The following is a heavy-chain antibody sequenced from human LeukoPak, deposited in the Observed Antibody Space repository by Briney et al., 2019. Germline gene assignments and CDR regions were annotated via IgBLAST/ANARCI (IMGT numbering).Heavy chain of an antibody. J-gene: IGHJ2*01. Sequence: ASVKVSCKASGYTFTSYGISWVRQAPGQGLEWMGWISAYNGNTNYAQKLQGRVTMTTDTSTSTAYMELRRLRSDDTAVYYCARDPRSLLWFGELFWYFDLWGRGTLVTVSS. D-gene: IGHD3-10*01. CDR3: ARDPRSLLWFGELFWYFDL. V-gene: IGHV1-18*01. CDR2: ISAYNGNT. CDR1: GYTFTSYG.